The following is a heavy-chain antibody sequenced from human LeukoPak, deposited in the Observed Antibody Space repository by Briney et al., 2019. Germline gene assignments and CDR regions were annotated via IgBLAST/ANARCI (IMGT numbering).Heavy chain of an antibody. CDR3: ARGDLWFGELLDY. CDR2: ISSSSSYT. Sequence: GGSLRLSCAASGFTFSDYYMSWIRQAPGKGLEWVSYISSSSSYTNYTDSVKGRFTISRDNAKNSLYLQMNSLRAEDTAVYYCARGDLWFGELLDYWGQGTLVTVSS. D-gene: IGHD3-10*01. V-gene: IGHV3-11*06. J-gene: IGHJ4*02. CDR1: GFTFSDYY.